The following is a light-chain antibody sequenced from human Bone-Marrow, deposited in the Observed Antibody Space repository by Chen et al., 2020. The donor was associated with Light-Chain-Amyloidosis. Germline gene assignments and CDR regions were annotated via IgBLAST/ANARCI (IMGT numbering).Light chain of an antibody. V-gene: IGLV1-47*01. J-gene: IGLJ3*02. CDR2: VSD. CDR3: AAWDDSLTGPV. CDR1: SSNTGKNH. Sequence: QSILIQPPSASGTAGQWFTMSCPGTSSNTGKNHVYWYQQFPGMAPKLLIYVSDQRSSGVPDRFSASKSGISASLAINGLRSEDEADYYCAAWDDSLTGPVFGGGTKLTVL.